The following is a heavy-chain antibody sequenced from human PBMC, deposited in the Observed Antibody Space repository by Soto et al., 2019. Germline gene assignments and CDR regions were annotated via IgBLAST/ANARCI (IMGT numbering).Heavy chain of an antibody. V-gene: IGHV3-66*01. CDR3: VRDDVYCGGGLSYVVPMDV. CDR1: GFTVSRYY. D-gene: IGHD2-21*01. Sequence: VQLVESGGGVVQPGGSLRLSCAVSGFTVSRYYMSWVRQPPGKWPEWVALFDNGGNTYYAESVKGRFTISRVSSENTLDLHLLSLRPEATAVYYCVRDDVYCGGGLSYVVPMDVWGKGATVTFSS. J-gene: IGHJ6*03. CDR2: FDNGGNT.